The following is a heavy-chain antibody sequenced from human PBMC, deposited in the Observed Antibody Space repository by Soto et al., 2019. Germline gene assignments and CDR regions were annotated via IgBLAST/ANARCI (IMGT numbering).Heavy chain of an antibody. CDR2: ISGSGGST. V-gene: IGHV3-23*01. Sequence: GGSLRLSCAASGFTFSSYAMSWVRQAPGKGLEWVSAISGSGGSTYYADSLKGRFTISRDNSKNTLYLQMNSLRAEDMAVYYCAKDRGYCSSTRCYTAGPHDAFDIWGQESMVTFSS. J-gene: IGHJ3*02. CDR3: AKDRGYCSSTRCYTAGPHDAFDI. CDR1: GFTFSSYA. D-gene: IGHD2-2*02.